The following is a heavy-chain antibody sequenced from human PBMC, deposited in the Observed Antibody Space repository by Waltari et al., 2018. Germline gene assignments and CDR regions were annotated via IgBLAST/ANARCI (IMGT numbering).Heavy chain of an antibody. CDR3: ARAGGFGSGSTT. CDR1: GGPISSYY. CDR2: ISYSGNT. Sequence: QVQLQESGPGLVKPSETLSPPCFASGGPISSYYWSWIRQPPGKGLEWIGYISYSGNTNYNPSLKSRVTISVDTSKNQFSLSLSAVTAADTAVYYCARAGGFGSGSTTWGQGTLVTVSS. D-gene: IGHD3-10*01. J-gene: IGHJ5*02. V-gene: IGHV4-59*01.